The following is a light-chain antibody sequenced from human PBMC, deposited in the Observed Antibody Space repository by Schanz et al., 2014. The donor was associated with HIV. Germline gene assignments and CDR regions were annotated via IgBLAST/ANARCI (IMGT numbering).Light chain of an antibody. CDR2: DAS. V-gene: IGKV3-20*01. J-gene: IGKJ1*01. Sequence: EIVLTQSPVILSLSPGERATLSCRASQSVSSYLAWYQQKPGQAPRLLIYDASNRATGIPARFSGSGSGTDFTLTISRLEPEDFAVYYCQQYGSSPATFGQGTKVEVK. CDR3: QQYGSSPAT. CDR1: QSVSSY.